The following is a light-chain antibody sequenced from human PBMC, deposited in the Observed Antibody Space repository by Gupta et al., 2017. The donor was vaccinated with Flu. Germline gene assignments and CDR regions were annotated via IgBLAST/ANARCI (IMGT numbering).Light chain of an antibody. J-gene: IGKJ1*01. V-gene: IGKV1-39*01. CDR3: QQRYDVTWT. Sequence: DIQMTQSPSSLSASVGDRVTITCRASQYINNFLNWYQQKPGKAPKLLIYAASILQRGVPSRFSGSGSGAEFTLTITSLHPEDLATYYCQQRYDVTWTFGQGTKV. CDR2: AAS. CDR1: QYINNF.